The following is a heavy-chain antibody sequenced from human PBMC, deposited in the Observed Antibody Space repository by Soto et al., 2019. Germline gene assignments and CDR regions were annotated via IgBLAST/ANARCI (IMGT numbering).Heavy chain of an antibody. J-gene: IGHJ4*02. Sequence: QVQLVESGGGVVQPGRSLRLSCAASGFTFSSYGMHWVRQAPGKGLEWVAVIWYDGSNKYYADSVKGRFTISRDNSKNTLYRQMNRMRAEDTAVYYCARDFGSGLGGLDYWGQGTLVTVSS. CDR3: ARDFGSGLGGLDY. CDR2: IWYDGSNK. CDR1: GFTFSSYG. V-gene: IGHV3-33*01. D-gene: IGHD3-10*01.